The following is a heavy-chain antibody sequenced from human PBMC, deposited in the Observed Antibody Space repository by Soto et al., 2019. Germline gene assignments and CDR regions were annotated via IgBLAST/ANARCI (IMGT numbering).Heavy chain of an antibody. D-gene: IGHD2-21*02. V-gene: IGHV4-34*01. Sequence: SETLSLTCAVYGGSFSGYYWSWIRQPPGKGLEWIGEINHSGSTNYNPSLKSRVTISVDTSKNQFSLKLSPVTAADTAVYYCARDRVVVTAIRNYYYGMDVWGQGTTVTVSS. CDR2: INHSGST. CDR1: GGSFSGYY. CDR3: ARDRVVVTAIRNYYYGMDV. J-gene: IGHJ6*02.